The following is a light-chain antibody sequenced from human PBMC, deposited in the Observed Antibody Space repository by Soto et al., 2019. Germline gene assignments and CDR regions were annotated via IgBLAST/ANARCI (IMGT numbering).Light chain of an antibody. CDR3: QQTYVAPVT. J-gene: IGKJ4*01. V-gene: IGKV1-39*01. CDR1: QNIKSF. CDR2: ATS. Sequence: DIQMTQSPSSLSASVGERVTITCRASQNIKSFLNWYQQKPGKAPKLLIYATSSVLSGVPARFSGGRSGTDFSLSISSLQPEDFATYYCQQTYVAPVTFGGGTKVEI.